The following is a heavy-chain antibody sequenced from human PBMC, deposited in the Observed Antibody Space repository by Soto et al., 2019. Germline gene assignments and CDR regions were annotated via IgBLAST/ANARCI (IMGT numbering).Heavy chain of an antibody. Sequence: ASVKVSCKASGYSFTDYHIHWVRQAPGQGLEWLGRINPKSGGTSTAQKFQGWVTMTTDTSISTASMELTRLTSDDTATYYCARGDSTDCSNGVCSFFYNHDMDVWGQGTTVTVSS. CDR1: GYSFTDYH. D-gene: IGHD2-8*01. J-gene: IGHJ6*02. CDR2: INPKSGGT. CDR3: ARGDSTDCSNGVCSFFYNHDMDV. V-gene: IGHV1-2*04.